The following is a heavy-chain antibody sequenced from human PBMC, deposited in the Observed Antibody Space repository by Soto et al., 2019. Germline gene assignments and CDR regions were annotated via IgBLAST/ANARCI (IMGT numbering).Heavy chain of an antibody. CDR1: GFTFSSYG. D-gene: IGHD6-13*01. J-gene: IGHJ4*02. Sequence: GGSLRLSCAASGFTFSSYGMHWVRQAPGKGLEWVAVIWYDGSNKYYADSVKGRFTISRDNSKNTLYLQMNTLRAEDTAIYYCAKVSSSWYAGFFDLWGQGTLVTVSS. V-gene: IGHV3-33*06. CDR3: AKVSSSWYAGFFDL. CDR2: IWYDGSNK.